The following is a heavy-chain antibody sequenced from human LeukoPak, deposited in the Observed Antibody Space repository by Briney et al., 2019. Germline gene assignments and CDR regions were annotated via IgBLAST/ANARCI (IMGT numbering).Heavy chain of an antibody. CDR2: IIPILGIA. J-gene: IGHJ3*02. Sequence: GASVKVSCKASGGTFSSYAISWVRQAPGQGLEWMGRIIPILGIANYAQKFQGRVTITADKSTSTAYMELRSLRSDDTAVYYCARDLIVVVPDPVAFDIWGQGTMVTVSS. D-gene: IGHD3-22*01. CDR1: GGTFSSYA. CDR3: ARDLIVVVPDPVAFDI. V-gene: IGHV1-69*04.